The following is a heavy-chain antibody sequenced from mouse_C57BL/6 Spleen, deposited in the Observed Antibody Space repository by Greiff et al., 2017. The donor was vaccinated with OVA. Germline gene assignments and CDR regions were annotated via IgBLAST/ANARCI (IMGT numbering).Heavy chain of an antibody. CDR2: INPYNGGT. Sequence: DVQLQESGPVLVKPGASVKLSCKASGYTFTDYYMNWVKQSHGKSLEWIGVINPYNGGTCYNQKFKGKATLTVDKASSTAYMGLNSLTSEDSSVYYCVRWGSNYRDLDVWGTGTTVTVSS. CDR3: VRWGSNYRDLDV. D-gene: IGHD1-1*01. J-gene: IGHJ1*03. CDR1: GYTFTDYY. V-gene: IGHV1-19*01.